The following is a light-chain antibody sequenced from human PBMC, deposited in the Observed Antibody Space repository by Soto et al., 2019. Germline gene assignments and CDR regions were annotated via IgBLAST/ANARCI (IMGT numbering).Light chain of an antibody. CDR2: AAS. J-gene: IGKJ5*01. V-gene: IGKV1-9*01. Sequence: DVQLTPSPSFLSPSIPQSVPLTCRASQVISTSLAWYHVMPGKAPKLLIYAASTLESGVPSRFSATVSGTEFSLTITSLQPEDFATYYCQQLFDSPITVGQGTRLEIK. CDR3: QQLFDSPIT. CDR1: QVISTS.